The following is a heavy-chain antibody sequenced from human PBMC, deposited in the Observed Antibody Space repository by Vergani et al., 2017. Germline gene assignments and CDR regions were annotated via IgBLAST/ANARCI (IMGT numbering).Heavy chain of an antibody. D-gene: IGHD2-21*02. CDR1: GGSNSSSSYY. CDR3: ASHIVVVTAHFDL. J-gene: IGHJ2*01. Sequence: QLQLQESGPGLVKPSETLSLTCTVSGGSNSSSSYYWGWIRQPPGKGLEWIGSIYYSGSTYYNPSLKSRVTISVDTSKNQFSLKLSSVTAADTAVYYCASHIVVVTAHFDLWGRGTLVTVSS. V-gene: IGHV4-39*01. CDR2: IYYSGST.